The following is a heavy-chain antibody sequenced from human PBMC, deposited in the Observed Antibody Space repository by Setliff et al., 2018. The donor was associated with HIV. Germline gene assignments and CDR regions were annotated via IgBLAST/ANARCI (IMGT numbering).Heavy chain of an antibody. J-gene: IGHJ6*01. D-gene: IGHD3-10*01. Sequence: SETLSLTCAVYGGSFSNYYWSWIRQPPGKGLEWIGEINHSGSTNYNPSLKSRVSISVDTSKNQFSLMLDSVTAADTAVYYCARDNSYYYGSGSHYWYGMDVWGQGTTVTVSS. CDR1: GGSFSNYY. CDR2: INHSGST. V-gene: IGHV4-34*01. CDR3: ARDNSYYYGSGSHYWYGMDV.